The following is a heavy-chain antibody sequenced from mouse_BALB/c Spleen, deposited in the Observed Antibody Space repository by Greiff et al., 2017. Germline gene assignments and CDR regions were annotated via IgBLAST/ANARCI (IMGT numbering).Heavy chain of an antibody. D-gene: IGHD3-3*01. Sequence: QVQLKESGAELARPGASVKLSCKASGYTFTSYWMQWVKQRPGQGLEWIGAIYPGDGDTRYTQKFKGKATLTADKSSSTAYMQLSSLASEDSAVYYCAREGRGDAMDYWGQGTSVTVSS. CDR3: AREGRGDAMDY. J-gene: IGHJ4*01. CDR2: IYPGDGDT. CDR1: GYTFTSYW. V-gene: IGHV1-87*01.